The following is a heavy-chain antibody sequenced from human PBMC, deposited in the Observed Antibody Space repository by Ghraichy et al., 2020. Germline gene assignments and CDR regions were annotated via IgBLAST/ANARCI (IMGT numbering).Heavy chain of an antibody. J-gene: IGHJ1*01. V-gene: IGHV3-9*01. CDR3: AKDNFSGWYLSYFQH. D-gene: IGHD6-19*01. CDR2: ISWNSGSI. Sequence: GGSLRLSCAASGFTFDDYAMHWVRQAPGKGLEWVSGISWNSGSIGYADSVKGRFTISRDNAKNSLYLQMNSLRAEDTALYYCAKDNFSGWYLSYFQHWGQGTLVTVSS. CDR1: GFTFDDYA.